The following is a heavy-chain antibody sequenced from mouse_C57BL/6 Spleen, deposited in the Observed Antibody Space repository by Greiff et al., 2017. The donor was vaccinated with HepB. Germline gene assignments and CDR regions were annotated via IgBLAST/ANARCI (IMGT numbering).Heavy chain of an antibody. Sequence: VQLQQSGAELVRPGASVKLSCTASGFNIKDDYMHWVKQRPEQGLEWIGWIDPENGDTEYASKFQGKATITADTPSNTAYLQLSSLTSDDTAVYYCTTIYYYYPDHCGQGTTLTVSS. CDR3: TTIYYYYPDH. V-gene: IGHV14-4*01. J-gene: IGHJ2*01. CDR2: IDPENGDT. D-gene: IGHD2-4*01. CDR1: GFNIKDDY.